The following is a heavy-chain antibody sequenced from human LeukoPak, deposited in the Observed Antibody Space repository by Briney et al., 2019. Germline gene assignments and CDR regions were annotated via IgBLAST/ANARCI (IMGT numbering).Heavy chain of an antibody. CDR2: TYYRAKWYN. D-gene: IGHD4-17*01. CDR3: ARDLWVSSGDPYYYYGMDV. V-gene: IGHV6-1*01. CDR1: GDSVSSNSAA. Sequence: SQTLSLTCAFSGDSVSSNSAAWNWIRQSPSRGLEWLGRTYYRAKWYNDYAVSVKSRITINPDTSKNQFSLQLNSVTPEDTAVYYCARDLWVSSGDPYYYYGMDVWGQGTTVTVSS. J-gene: IGHJ6*02.